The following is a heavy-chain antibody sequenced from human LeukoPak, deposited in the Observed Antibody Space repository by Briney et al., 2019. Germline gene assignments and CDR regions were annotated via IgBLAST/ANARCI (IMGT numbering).Heavy chain of an antibody. J-gene: IGHJ5*02. CDR1: GGSISSYY. D-gene: IGHD2-2*01. CDR3: ARGPQYCTSTSCMGWFDP. CDR2: IYTSGSN. Sequence: SETLSLTCTVSGGSISSYYWSWVRQPAGKGLEWIGRIYTSGSNNYNPSRKSRVTMSVDTSKNQFSLKLSSVTAADTAVYYCARGPQYCTSTSCMGWFDPWGQGTLVTVSS. V-gene: IGHV4-4*07.